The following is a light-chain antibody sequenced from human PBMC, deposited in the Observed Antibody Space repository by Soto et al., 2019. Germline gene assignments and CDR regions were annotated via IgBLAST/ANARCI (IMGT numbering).Light chain of an antibody. Sequence: QSALTQPASVSGSPGQSITISCTGSSSDVGYYIFVSWYQQHPGKAPKLMIYDVNNRPSGVSNRFSGSKSGNTASLTISGLQAEDEADYYCCSYTTSSSYVFGTGTKGTVL. V-gene: IGLV2-14*01. CDR3: CSYTTSSSYV. CDR1: SSDVGYYIF. J-gene: IGLJ1*01. CDR2: DVN.